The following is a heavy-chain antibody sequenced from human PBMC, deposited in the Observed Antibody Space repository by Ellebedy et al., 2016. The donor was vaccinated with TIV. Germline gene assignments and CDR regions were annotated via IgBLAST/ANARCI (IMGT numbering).Heavy chain of an antibody. D-gene: IGHD6-19*01. CDR2: INPNSGGT. V-gene: IGHV1-2*02. Sequence: AASVKVSCKATGYTFPGYFIPWVRQAPGQGLEWMGWINPNSGGTNYAQRFQGRVTMTRDTSISTAYMELRRLRSDDTAIYYCARVAGGWYEENWFDPWGQGTLVTVSS. CDR3: ARVAGGWYEENWFDP. J-gene: IGHJ5*02. CDR1: GYTFPGYF.